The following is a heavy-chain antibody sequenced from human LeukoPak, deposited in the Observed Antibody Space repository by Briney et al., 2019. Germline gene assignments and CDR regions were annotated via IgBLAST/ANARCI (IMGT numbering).Heavy chain of an antibody. V-gene: IGHV4-34*01. Sequence: SETLSLTCAVYGGSFSGYYWSWIRQPPGKGLEWIGEINHSGSTNYNPSLKSRVTISVDTSKNQFSLKLSSVTAADTAVYYCARDGGDCYDSSGPYGMDVWGQGTTVTVSS. CDR2: INHSGST. J-gene: IGHJ6*02. CDR3: ARDGGDCYDSSGPYGMDV. CDR1: GGSFSGYY. D-gene: IGHD3-22*01.